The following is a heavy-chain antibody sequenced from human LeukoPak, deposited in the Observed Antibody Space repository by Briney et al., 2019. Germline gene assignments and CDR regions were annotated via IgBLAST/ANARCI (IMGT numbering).Heavy chain of an antibody. D-gene: IGHD6-13*01. CDR3: AGLSSDRDYTNSLPTFDF. V-gene: IGHV4-59*08. Sequence: SETLSLTCTVSGGSISSYYWSWSRQPPGKGLEWTGYIHYSGSTNYNPSLKSRVTISVDTSKNQFSLQLSSVTAADTAVYYCAGLSSDRDYTNSLPTFDFWGQGTLVTVSS. J-gene: IGHJ4*02. CDR1: GGSISSYY. CDR2: IHYSGST.